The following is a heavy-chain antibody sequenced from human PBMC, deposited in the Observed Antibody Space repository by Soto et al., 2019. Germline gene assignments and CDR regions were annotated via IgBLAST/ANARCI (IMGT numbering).Heavy chain of an antibody. V-gene: IGHV3-74*01. CDR3: AKGRSYYYYYGVEV. J-gene: IGHJ6*02. CDR2: INFGGTSI. CDR1: GFTFSNYW. Sequence: GGSLSLSCAASGFTFSNYWMDWFRRGPGKGLVWVSRINFGGTSISYADSVKGRFTISRDNAKNTLYLQMNSLRAEDTAVYYCAKGRSYYYYYGVEVWGQGTTVTVSS.